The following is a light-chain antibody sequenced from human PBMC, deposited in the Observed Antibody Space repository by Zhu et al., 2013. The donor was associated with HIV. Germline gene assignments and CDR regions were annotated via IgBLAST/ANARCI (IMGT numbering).Light chain of an antibody. J-gene: IGKJ4*01. V-gene: IGKV3-11*01. CDR3: QQRGNWPTLT. CDR2: DAS. CDR1: QSVSSY. Sequence: EIVLTQSPVTLSLSPGERAALSCRASQSVSSYLAWYQQKPGQPPRLLIYDASNRATGIPARFSGSGSGTDFTLTISSLEPEDSAVYYCQQRGNWPTLTFGGGTKVEIK.